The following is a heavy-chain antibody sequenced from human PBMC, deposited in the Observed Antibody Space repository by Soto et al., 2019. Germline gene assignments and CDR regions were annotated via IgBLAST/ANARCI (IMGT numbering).Heavy chain of an antibody. V-gene: IGHV4-59*08. D-gene: IGHD3-10*01. CDR3: ARVYYGSGSDGSYGMDV. Sequence: PSETLSLTCTVSGGSISSYYWSWIRQPPGKGLEWIGYIYYSGSTNYNPSLKSRVTISVDTSKNQFSLKLSSVTAADTAVYYCARVYYGSGSDGSYGMDVWGQGTTVTVSS. CDR2: IYYSGST. CDR1: GGSISSYY. J-gene: IGHJ6*02.